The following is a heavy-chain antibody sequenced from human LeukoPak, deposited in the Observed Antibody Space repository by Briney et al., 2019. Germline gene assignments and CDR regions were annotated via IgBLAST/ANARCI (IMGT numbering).Heavy chain of an antibody. CDR1: GFPFSNYG. Sequence: GGSLRLSCAASGFPFSNYGMNWVRQAPGEGLEWVSFTDTSGKYIYYGDSVKGRFTISRDNAKNLLFLQMNGLRAEDTAVYYCARGRSITLLRGVAMSDGFDIWGQGAMVAVSS. V-gene: IGHV3-21*06. CDR2: TDTSGKYI. CDR3: ARGRSITLLRGVAMSDGFDI. D-gene: IGHD3-10*01. J-gene: IGHJ3*02.